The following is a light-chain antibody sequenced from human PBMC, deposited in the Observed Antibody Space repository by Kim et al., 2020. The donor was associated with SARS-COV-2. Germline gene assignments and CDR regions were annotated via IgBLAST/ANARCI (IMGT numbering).Light chain of an antibody. CDR1: QGLTSR. Sequence: DIQMTQSPSSVSASVGDRVTITCRASQGLTSRLAWYQQKPGKAPELLIYDASTLQSGVPSRFSGTGSGTDFTLTISSLQPEDFATYLCQQGSSFPNPFGPGTRLEIK. CDR3: QQGSSFPNP. V-gene: IGKV1-12*01. J-gene: IGKJ5*01. CDR2: DAS.